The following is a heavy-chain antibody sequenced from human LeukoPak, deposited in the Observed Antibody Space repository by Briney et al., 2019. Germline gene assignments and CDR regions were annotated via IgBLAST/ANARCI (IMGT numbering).Heavy chain of an antibody. CDR1: GFTFSNYA. Sequence: PGGSLRLSCAASGFTFSNYAMRWVRQAPGKGLEWVSGISGSGDSTYYADSVKGRFTISRDNSKNTLYLQMNSLRAEDTAVYYCAKGNLWFGDNWGQGTLVTVSS. J-gene: IGHJ4*02. V-gene: IGHV3-23*01. CDR2: ISGSGDST. CDR3: AKGNLWFGDN. D-gene: IGHD3-10*01.